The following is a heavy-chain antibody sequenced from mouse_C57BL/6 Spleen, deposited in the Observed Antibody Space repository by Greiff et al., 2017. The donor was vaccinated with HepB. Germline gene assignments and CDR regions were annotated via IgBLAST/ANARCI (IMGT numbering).Heavy chain of an antibody. CDR2: INPNNGGT. J-gene: IGHJ3*01. Sequence: SGPELVKPGASVKMSCKASGYTFTDYNMHWVKQSHGKSLEWIGYINPNNGGTSYNQKFKGKATLTVNKSSSTAYMELRSLTSEDSAVYYCARSGGLQAWFAYWGQGTLVTVSA. D-gene: IGHD2-4*01. CDR1: GYTFTDYN. V-gene: IGHV1-22*01. CDR3: ARSGGLQAWFAY.